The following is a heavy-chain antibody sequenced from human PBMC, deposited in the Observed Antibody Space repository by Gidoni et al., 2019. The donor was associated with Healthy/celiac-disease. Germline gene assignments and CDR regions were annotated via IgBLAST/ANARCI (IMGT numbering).Heavy chain of an antibody. CDR2: FDPEDGET. D-gene: IGHD6-19*01. Sequence: QVQLVQSGAEVKKPGASVKVSCKVSGYTLTELSMHWVRQAPGKGLEWMGGFDPEDGETIYAQKFQGRVTMTEDTSTDTAYMELSSLRSEDTAVYYCATEPPSYSSGWYLHAFDIWGQGTMVTVSS. CDR3: ATEPPSYSSGWYLHAFDI. J-gene: IGHJ3*02. CDR1: GYTLTELS. V-gene: IGHV1-24*01.